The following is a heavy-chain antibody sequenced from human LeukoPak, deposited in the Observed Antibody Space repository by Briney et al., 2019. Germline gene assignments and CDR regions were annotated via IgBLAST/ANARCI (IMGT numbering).Heavy chain of an antibody. CDR2: IIPIFGTA. CDR1: GGTFSSYA. D-gene: IGHD6-13*01. Sequence: ASVKVSCKASGGTFSSYAISWVRQSPGQGLEWMGGIIPIFGTANYAQKFQGRVTITADESTSTAYMELSSLRSEDTAVYYCASKGIAAAGTGYNWFDPWGQGTLVTVSS. V-gene: IGHV1-69*13. J-gene: IGHJ5*02. CDR3: ASKGIAAAGTGYNWFDP.